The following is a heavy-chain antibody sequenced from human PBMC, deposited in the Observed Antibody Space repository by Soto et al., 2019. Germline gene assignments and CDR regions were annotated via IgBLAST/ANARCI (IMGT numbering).Heavy chain of an antibody. V-gene: IGHV1-3*01. CDR3: ARSGYSSGWYHWYFDF. J-gene: IGHJ2*01. D-gene: IGHD6-19*01. CDR2: INGGNGHT. CDR1: GYTFINYG. Sequence: VASVKVSCKASGYTFINYGMHWVRQAPGQRLEWMGWINGGNGHTKYSQKFQGRVTITRDTSASTVYMELSSLRSEDTAVYYCARSGYSSGWYHWYFDFWGRGTLVTVSS.